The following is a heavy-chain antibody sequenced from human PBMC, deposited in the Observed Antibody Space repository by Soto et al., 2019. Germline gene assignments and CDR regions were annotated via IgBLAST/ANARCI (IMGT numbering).Heavy chain of an antibody. CDR2: INHSGST. CDR3: ARGGYYVAGSYYNYYYFVD. J-gene: IGHJ4*02. D-gene: IGHD3-10*01. Sequence: SETLSLTCAVYGGSFSGYYWSWIRQPPGKGLEWIGEINHSGSTNYNPSLKSRVTISVDTSRNQFSLKLSSVTAADTAVYYCARGGYYVAGSYYNYYYFVDWGQGTLVTVAS. V-gene: IGHV4-34*01. CDR1: GGSFSGYY.